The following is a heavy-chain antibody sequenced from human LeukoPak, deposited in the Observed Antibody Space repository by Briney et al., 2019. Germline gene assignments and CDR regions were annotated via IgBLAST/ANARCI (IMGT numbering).Heavy chain of an antibody. Sequence: GGSLRLSCAASGFTFNNARMTWVRQAPGKGLEWVGRIKSKPDGGTTDYAAPVKGRFTISRDDSKNTLYLQMNNLKAEDTAVYYCAIYYAVSYFDYWGQGTLVTVSS. CDR2: IKSKPDGGTT. CDR1: GFTFNNAR. D-gene: IGHD1-26*01. CDR3: AIYYAVSYFDY. V-gene: IGHV3-15*01. J-gene: IGHJ4*02.